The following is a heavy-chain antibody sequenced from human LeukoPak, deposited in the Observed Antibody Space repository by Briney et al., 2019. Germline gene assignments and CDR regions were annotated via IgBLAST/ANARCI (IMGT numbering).Heavy chain of an antibody. D-gene: IGHD2-21*02. CDR2: IYHSGST. V-gene: IGHV4-30-2*01. J-gene: IGHJ4*02. Sequence: SETLSLTCDVSGGSISSGGYSWSWIRQPPGKGLEWIGYIYHSGSTYYNPSLKSRVTISVDRSKNQFSLKLSSVTAADTAVYYCARSDEVYFDYWGQGTLVTVSS. CDR1: GGSISSGGYS. CDR3: ARSDEVYFDY.